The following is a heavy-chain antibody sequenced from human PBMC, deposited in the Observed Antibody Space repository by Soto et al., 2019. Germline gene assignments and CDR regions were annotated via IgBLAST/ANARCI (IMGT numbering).Heavy chain of an antibody. CDR1: GYTFTSYG. Sequence: GASVKVSGKASGYTFTSYGISWVRQAPGQGLEWMGWISAYNGNTNYAQKLQGRVTMTTDTSTSTAYMELRSLRSDDTAVYYCARGIRSTRDYYGMDVWGQGTTVTVSS. CDR3: ARGIRSTRDYYGMDV. J-gene: IGHJ6*02. V-gene: IGHV1-18*01. D-gene: IGHD4-17*01. CDR2: ISAYNGNT.